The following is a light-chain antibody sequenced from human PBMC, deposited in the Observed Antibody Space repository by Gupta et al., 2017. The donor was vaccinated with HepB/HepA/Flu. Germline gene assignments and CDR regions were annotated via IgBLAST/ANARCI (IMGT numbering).Light chain of an antibody. V-gene: IGKV3-15*01. Sequence: EIVMTQSSATLSVSTGERATISCRASQSVSSNFAWYQQKTGEAPRLLIFGASSRAAGIPARLISSRSCRKDSITIISLQYADYSVYYCRQYNNRHRGTFGQGTKVEIK. CDR1: QSVSSN. J-gene: IGKJ1*01. CDR3: RQYNNRHRGT. CDR2: GAS.